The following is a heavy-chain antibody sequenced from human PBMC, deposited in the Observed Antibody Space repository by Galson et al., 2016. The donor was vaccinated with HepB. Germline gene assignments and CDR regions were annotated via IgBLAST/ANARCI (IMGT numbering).Heavy chain of an antibody. CDR1: GFTFSRYG. D-gene: IGHD3-22*01. Sequence: SLRLSCAASGFTFSRYGMHWVRQAPGKGLEWVANINNDGVEKNYAGSVKGRFTISRDNAKNSLYLQMDSLRVGDTGFYYCARGEKGYSEGASWGQGTLVTVSS. CDR2: INNDGVEK. CDR3: ARGEKGYSEGAS. V-gene: IGHV3-7*01. J-gene: IGHJ5*02.